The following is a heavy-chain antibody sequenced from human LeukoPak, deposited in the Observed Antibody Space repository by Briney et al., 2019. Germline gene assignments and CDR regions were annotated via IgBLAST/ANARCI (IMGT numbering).Heavy chain of an antibody. Sequence: ASVKVSCKASGYTFTGYYMHWVRQAPGQGLEWMGWINPNSGGTNYAQKFQGRVTMTRDTSIGTAYMELSRLRSDDTAVYYCARWKAGMTTVVTLSFDYWGQGTLVTVSS. D-gene: IGHD4-23*01. CDR1: GYTFTGYY. J-gene: IGHJ4*02. CDR2: INPNSGGT. V-gene: IGHV1-2*02. CDR3: ARWKAGMTTVVTLSFDY.